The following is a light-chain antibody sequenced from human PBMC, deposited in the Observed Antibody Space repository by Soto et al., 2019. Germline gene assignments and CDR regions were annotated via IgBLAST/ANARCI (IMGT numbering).Light chain of an antibody. CDR1: QGIRND. J-gene: IGKJ1*01. Sequence: VGDRVTITCRASQGIRNDLGWYQQKPGKAPKLLISDASSLESGVPSRFSGRGSGTEFTLTISSLQPDDFATYYCQQYNSYSWTFGQGTKVDIK. V-gene: IGKV1-13*02. CDR3: QQYNSYSWT. CDR2: DAS.